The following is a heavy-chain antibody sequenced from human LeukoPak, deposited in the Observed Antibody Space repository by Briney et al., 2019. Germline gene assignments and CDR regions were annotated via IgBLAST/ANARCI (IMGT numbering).Heavy chain of an antibody. D-gene: IGHD2-21*02. V-gene: IGHV1-2*02. CDR1: GYTFTGYY. CDR2: INPNSGGT. CDR3: ARDLYCGGDCIDY. J-gene: IGHJ4*02. Sequence: ASVKVSCKASGYTFTGYYMHWVRQAPGQGLEWMGWINPNSGGTNYAQKFQGRVTMTRDTSISTAYMELSRLRSDDTAVYYCARDLYCGGDCIDYWGQGTLVTVSS.